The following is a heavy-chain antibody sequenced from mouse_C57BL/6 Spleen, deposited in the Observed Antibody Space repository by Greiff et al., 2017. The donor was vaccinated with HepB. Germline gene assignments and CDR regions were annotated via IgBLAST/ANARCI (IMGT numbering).Heavy chain of an antibody. V-gene: IGHV1-15*01. CDR1: GYTFTDYE. J-gene: IGHJ3*01. CDR2: IDPETGGT. CDR3: TSYWSD. D-gene: IGHD2-1*01. Sequence: VQGVESGAELVRPGASVTLSCKASGYTFTDYEMHWVKQTPVHGLEWIGAIDPETGGTAYNQKFKGTAILTADKSSSTAYMELRSLTSEDSAVYYCTSYWSDWGQGTLVTVSA.